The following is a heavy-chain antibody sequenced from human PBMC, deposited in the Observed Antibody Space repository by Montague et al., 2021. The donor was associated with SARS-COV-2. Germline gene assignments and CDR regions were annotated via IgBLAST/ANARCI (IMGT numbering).Heavy chain of an antibody. Sequence: SLRLSCAASGFTFSSYWMHWVRQAPGKGLVWVSRINSDGSSTNYADSVKGRFTISRDNAKNTLYLQMNSLRAEDTAAYYCARDLDGIAAAGTGGFDYWGQGTLVTVSS. D-gene: IGHD6-13*01. CDR2: INSDGSST. V-gene: IGHV3-74*01. CDR1: GFTFSSYW. CDR3: ARDLDGIAAAGTGGFDY. J-gene: IGHJ4*02.